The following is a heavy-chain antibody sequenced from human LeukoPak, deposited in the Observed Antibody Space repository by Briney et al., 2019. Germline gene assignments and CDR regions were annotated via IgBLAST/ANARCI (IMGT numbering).Heavy chain of an antibody. D-gene: IGHD6-19*01. CDR3: AKDRWGAVASFDY. V-gene: IGHV4-39*02. CDR1: GGSISSNSYY. J-gene: IGHJ4*02. Sequence: SETLSLTCTVSGGSISSNSYYWGWIRQPPGKGLEWIGSIYYSGITYYNPSLKSRVTISVDTSKNQFSLKLSSVTAADTAVYYCAKDRWGAVASFDYWGQGTLVTVSS. CDR2: IYYSGIT.